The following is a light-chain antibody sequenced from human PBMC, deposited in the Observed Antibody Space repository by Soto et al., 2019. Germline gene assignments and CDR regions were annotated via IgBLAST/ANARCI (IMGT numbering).Light chain of an antibody. J-gene: IGLJ2*01. Sequence: QAVLTQPPSASGTPGQRVTLSCSGSSSNIGTNYIYWYQHLPGVAPKLLIYTSDQRPSGVPDRFSGSKSGTSASLAISGLRSEDEADYYCAAWDDSLRGPNWLVGGGTKLAVL. CDR2: TSD. CDR3: AAWDDSLRGPNWL. CDR1: SSNIGTNY. V-gene: IGLV1-47*01.